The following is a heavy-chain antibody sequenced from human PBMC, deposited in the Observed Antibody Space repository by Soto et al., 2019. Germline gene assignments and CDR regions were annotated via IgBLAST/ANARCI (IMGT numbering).Heavy chain of an antibody. V-gene: IGHV1-18*04. CDR3: ARDREAARPGWFDP. Sequence: ASVKVSCKASGYPFTTYGLSWVRQAPGQGLEWLGWISAYNGNTNYAQKFQGRVTMTTDTPTSTAYMELRSLRSDDTAVYYCARDREAARPGWFDPWGQGTLVTVSS. CDR1: GYPFTTYG. D-gene: IGHD6-6*01. CDR2: ISAYNGNT. J-gene: IGHJ5*02.